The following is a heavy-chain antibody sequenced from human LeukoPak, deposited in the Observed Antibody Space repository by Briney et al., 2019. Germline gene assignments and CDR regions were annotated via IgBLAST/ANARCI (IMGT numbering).Heavy chain of an antibody. Sequence: GGSLRLSCSASGFPFSSYGMHWVRQAPGKGLEWVAVIWYDGSNKCYADSVKGRFTISRDNSKNTLYLQMNSLRAEDTAVYYCARRLGTTLDYWGQGTLVTVSS. D-gene: IGHD1-1*01. CDR2: IWYDGSNK. V-gene: IGHV3-33*08. CDR1: GFPFSSYG. CDR3: ARRLGTTLDY. J-gene: IGHJ4*02.